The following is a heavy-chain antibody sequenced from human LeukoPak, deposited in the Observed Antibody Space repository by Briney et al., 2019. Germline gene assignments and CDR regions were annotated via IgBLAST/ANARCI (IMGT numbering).Heavy chain of an antibody. Sequence: PGGSLRLSCAASGFTFSSYFMNWVRQAPGKGLEWVANIKHDGGETYYVDSVKGRFTISRDNSKNTLYLQMNSLRAEDTAVYYCAKRTSGSSWYSSDYWGQGTLVTVSS. CDR2: IKHDGGET. V-gene: IGHV3-7*05. CDR3: AKRTSGSSWYSSDY. CDR1: GFTFSSYF. J-gene: IGHJ4*02. D-gene: IGHD6-13*01.